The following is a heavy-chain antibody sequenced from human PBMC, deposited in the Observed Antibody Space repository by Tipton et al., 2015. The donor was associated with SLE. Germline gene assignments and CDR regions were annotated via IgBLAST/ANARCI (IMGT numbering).Heavy chain of an antibody. D-gene: IGHD5-24*01. CDR3: ARDLDGYNYGDY. Sequence: TLSLTCTVSGGSISSSSYYWGWIRQPPGKGLEWIGSIYYSGNTYYNPSLKSRVTMSLDTSENQFSLKLSSVTAADTAVCYCARDLDGYNYGDYWGQGILVTVSS. V-gene: IGHV4-39*07. J-gene: IGHJ4*02. CDR1: GGSISSSSYY. CDR2: IYYSGNT.